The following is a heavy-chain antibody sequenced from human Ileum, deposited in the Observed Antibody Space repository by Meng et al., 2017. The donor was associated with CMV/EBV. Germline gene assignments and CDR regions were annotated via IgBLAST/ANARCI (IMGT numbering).Heavy chain of an antibody. V-gene: IGHV3-48*03. Sequence: GGSLRLSCAASGFTFSSYEMNWVRQAPGKGLEWVSYISSSGSTIYYADSVKGRFTISRDNAKNSLYLQMNSLRAEETAVYYCARVHDCSSTSCYRYYGMDVWGQGTTVTVSS. CDR2: ISSSGSTI. CDR1: GFTFSSYE. CDR3: ARVHDCSSTSCYRYYGMDV. D-gene: IGHD2-2*01. J-gene: IGHJ6*02.